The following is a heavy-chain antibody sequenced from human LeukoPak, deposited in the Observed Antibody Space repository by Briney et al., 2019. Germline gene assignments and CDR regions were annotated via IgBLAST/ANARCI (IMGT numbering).Heavy chain of an antibody. V-gene: IGHV4-34*01. CDR3: ASSIAAAGTYYFDY. D-gene: IGHD6-13*01. CDR1: GGSFSGYY. Sequence: SETLSLTCAVYGGSFSGYYWSWIRQPPGKGLEWIGNIYYSGSTYYNPSLKSRVTISVDTSKNQFSLKLSSVTAADTAVYYCASSIAAAGTYYFDYWGQGTLVTVSS. J-gene: IGHJ4*02. CDR2: IYYSGST.